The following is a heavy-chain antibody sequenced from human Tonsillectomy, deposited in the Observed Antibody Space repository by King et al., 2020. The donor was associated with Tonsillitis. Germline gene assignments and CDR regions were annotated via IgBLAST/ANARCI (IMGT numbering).Heavy chain of an antibody. D-gene: IGHD3-10*01. CDR1: GGSITSGNDY. Sequence: LQLQESGPGLVKPSETLSLTCTVSGGSITSGNDYWSWIRQPAGKGLEWIGRIYTSGSPNHNPTLKNRVTMSVDTSKNQFSLKLSSVTAADTAVYYCARGRLVGGGFDYWGQGTLVTVSS. CDR3: ARGRLVGGGFDY. CDR2: IYTSGSP. V-gene: IGHV4-61*02. J-gene: IGHJ4*02.